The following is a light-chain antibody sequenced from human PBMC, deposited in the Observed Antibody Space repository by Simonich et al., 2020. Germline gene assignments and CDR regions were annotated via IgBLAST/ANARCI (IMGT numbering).Light chain of an antibody. CDR2: RNN. V-gene: IGLV1-47*01. Sequence: QSVLTQPPSASGTPGQRVTISCSGSSSNIGSNYVYWYQQRPRPAPKLLIYRNNQRPSGVPDRCSGSKSGTSASLAISGLRSEDEADYYCAAWDDSLSGWVFGGGTKLTVL. CDR3: AAWDDSLSGWV. CDR1: SSNIGSNY. J-gene: IGLJ3*02.